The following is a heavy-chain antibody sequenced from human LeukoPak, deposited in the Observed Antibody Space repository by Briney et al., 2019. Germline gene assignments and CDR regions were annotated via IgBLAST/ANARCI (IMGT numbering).Heavy chain of an antibody. J-gene: IGHJ6*03. V-gene: IGHV3-30*02. Sequence: GGSLRLSCVASGFTLSSYGMNWFRQAPGKGLEWVAFMRFDGSLEYYADSVKGRFTISRDNPKNTLYLQMNSLRPDDTALYHCAATGSAWYESHYSYMDVWGKGTTVIVSS. CDR1: GFTLSSYG. CDR2: MRFDGSLE. D-gene: IGHD6-19*01. CDR3: AATGSAWYESHYSYMDV.